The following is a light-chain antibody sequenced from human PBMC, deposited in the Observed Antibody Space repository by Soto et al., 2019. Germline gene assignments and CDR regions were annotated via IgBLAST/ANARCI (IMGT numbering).Light chain of an antibody. CDR2: RNN. CDR1: SSNIGSNT. V-gene: IGLV1-44*01. CDR3: AAWDDSLNGLV. J-gene: IGLJ3*02. Sequence: QSVLTQPPSVSGTPGQRVTISCSGSSSNIGSNTVNWYQQLPGTTPKLLIYRNNQRPSAVPDRFSGSKSDTSASLAISGLQSEDEADYYCAAWDDSLNGLVFGGGTKLTVL.